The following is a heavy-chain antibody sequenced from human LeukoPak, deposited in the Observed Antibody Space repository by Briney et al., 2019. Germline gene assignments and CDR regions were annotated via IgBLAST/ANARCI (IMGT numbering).Heavy chain of an antibody. D-gene: IGHD3-3*01. CDR1: GLTFRTYS. CDR3: ARDRGGADDFWSGYYTGYFDY. CDR2: ISSSSSTI. Sequence: GGSLRLSCAASGLTFRTYSMNWVRQAPGKGLEWVSYISSSSSTIYYADSVKGRFTISRDNAKNSLYLQMNSLRAEDTAVYYCARDRGGADDFWSGYYTGYFDYWGQGTLVTVSS. V-gene: IGHV3-48*01. J-gene: IGHJ4*02.